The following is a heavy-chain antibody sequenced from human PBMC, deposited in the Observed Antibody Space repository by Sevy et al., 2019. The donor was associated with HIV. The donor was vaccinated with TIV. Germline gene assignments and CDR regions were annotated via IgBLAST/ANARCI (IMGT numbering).Heavy chain of an antibody. D-gene: IGHD3-22*01. CDR2: IYADSNT. CDR1: GFTVTSNY. J-gene: IGHJ3*02. Sequence: GGSLRLSCAASGFTVTSNYMSWVRQAPGKGLEWVSVIYADSNTYYADSVKGRFTVSRDSSKNTLYLQMNSLRAEDTAVYYCARGQSTMIVAGGAFDIWGRGTMVTVSS. V-gene: IGHV3-53*01. CDR3: ARGQSTMIVAGGAFDI.